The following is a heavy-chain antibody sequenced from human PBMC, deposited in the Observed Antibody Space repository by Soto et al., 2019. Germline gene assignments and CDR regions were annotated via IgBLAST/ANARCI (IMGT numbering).Heavy chain of an antibody. CDR1: GGSISSSSYY. Sequence: QLQLQESGPGLVKPSETLSLTCTVSGGSISSSSYYWGWIRQPPGKGLEWIGSNYYSGSTYYNPSLKSRVTISVDTSKNQFSLKLSSVTAADTAVYYCARHRRGFAYYYDSSGCDYWGQGTLVTVSS. D-gene: IGHD3-22*01. V-gene: IGHV4-39*01. CDR3: ARHRRGFAYYYDSSGCDY. CDR2: NYYSGST. J-gene: IGHJ4*02.